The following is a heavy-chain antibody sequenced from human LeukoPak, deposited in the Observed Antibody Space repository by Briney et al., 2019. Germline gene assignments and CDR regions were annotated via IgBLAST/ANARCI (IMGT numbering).Heavy chain of an antibody. CDR3: ASENIVATSGASFDY. V-gene: IGHV3-21*01. J-gene: IGHJ4*02. CDR2: ITSSGSYR. Sequence: GGSLRLSCAASGFTFSSYAMSWVRQAPGEGLEWVSSITSSGSYRYHSDSVKGRFTISRDNAKNSLYLQMNSLRVEDTAVYYCASENIVATSGASFDYWGQGTLVTVSS. CDR1: GFTFSSYA. D-gene: IGHD5-12*01.